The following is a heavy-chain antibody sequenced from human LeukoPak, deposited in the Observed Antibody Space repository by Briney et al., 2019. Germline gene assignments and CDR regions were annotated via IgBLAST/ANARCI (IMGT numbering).Heavy chain of an antibody. CDR2: INIDERTT. V-gene: IGHV3-74*01. D-gene: IGHD4-17*01. Sequence: GGSLRLSCAASGFTFSNYWMHWVRQAPGKGLVWVSRINIDERTTSYADSVKGRFTLSRDYAKNTLYLQMYSLRAEDTAVYYCTRTTTETTYFDYWGQGTLVTVSS. J-gene: IGHJ4*02. CDR1: GFTFSNYW. CDR3: TRTTTETTYFDY.